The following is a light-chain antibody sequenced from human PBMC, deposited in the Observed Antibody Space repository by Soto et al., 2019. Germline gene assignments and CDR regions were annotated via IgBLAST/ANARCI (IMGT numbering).Light chain of an antibody. CDR2: GAS. V-gene: IGKV3-20*01. Sequence: EFLLTQSRGTLSLSPGERATLSCRASQSVSNNYLAWYQQKPGQAPRLLIYGASSRATGIPDRFSGSGSGTDFTLTISSLQPEDFATYYCQQSYSTPLTFGGGTKVDIK. CDR1: QSVSNNY. CDR3: QQSYSTPLT. J-gene: IGKJ4*01.